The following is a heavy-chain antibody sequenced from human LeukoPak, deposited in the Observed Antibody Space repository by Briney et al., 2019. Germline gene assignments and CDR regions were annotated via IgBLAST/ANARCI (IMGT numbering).Heavy chain of an antibody. Sequence: GESLKISCQASGYTFANYWIAWVRQMPGKGLECMGIIHPGESETKYSPSFQGQVTISADKSLRTPYLQWRSLEASDTAMYYCAKLGYCSGHTCYSFFDSWGQGTLVTVSS. CDR2: IHPGESET. CDR3: AKLGYCSGHTCYSFFDS. J-gene: IGHJ4*02. V-gene: IGHV5-51*01. CDR1: GYTFANYW. D-gene: IGHD2-15*01.